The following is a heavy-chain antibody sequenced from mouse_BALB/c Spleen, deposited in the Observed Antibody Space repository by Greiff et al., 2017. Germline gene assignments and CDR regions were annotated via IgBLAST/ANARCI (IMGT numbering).Heavy chain of an antibody. V-gene: IGHV14-3*02. CDR2: IDPANGNT. CDR1: GFNIKDTY. CDR3: ARSSGGYRYDGDAMDY. J-gene: IGHJ4*01. Sequence: EVQLQESGAELVKPGASVKLSCTASGFNIKDTYMHWVKQRPEQGLEWIGRIDPANGNTKYDPKFQGKATITADTSSNTAYLQLSSLTSEDTAVYYCARSSGGYRYDGDAMDYWGQGTSVTVSS. D-gene: IGHD2-14*01.